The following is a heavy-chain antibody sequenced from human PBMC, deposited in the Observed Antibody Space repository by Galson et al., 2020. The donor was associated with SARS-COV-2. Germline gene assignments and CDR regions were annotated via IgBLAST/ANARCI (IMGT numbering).Heavy chain of an antibody. Sequence: SETLSLTCSVSNGSISSDYWAWIRQTPGKGLEWIGFFHSDGSTNYNPSLKSRVTISVDTSKNRFSLKLSSLTAADTAGYFCARYTTSSVSFDYWGQGTLVTVSS. J-gene: IGHJ4*02. CDR3: ARYTTSSVSFDY. V-gene: IGHV4-4*08. CDR2: FHSDGST. D-gene: IGHD6-6*01. CDR1: NGSISSDY.